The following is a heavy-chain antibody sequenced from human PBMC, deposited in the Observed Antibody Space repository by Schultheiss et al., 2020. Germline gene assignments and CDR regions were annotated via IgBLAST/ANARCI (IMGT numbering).Heavy chain of an antibody. Sequence: SETLSLTCAVYGGSFSGYYWSWIRQPAGKGLEWIGRIYTSGSTNYNPSLKSRVTMSVDTSKNQFSLKLSSVTAADTAVYYCARVFDDSSGYHPLWYFDLWGRGTLVTVYS. CDR3: ARVFDDSSGYHPLWYFDL. CDR1: GGSFSGYY. D-gene: IGHD3-22*01. CDR2: IYTSGST. J-gene: IGHJ2*01. V-gene: IGHV4-59*10.